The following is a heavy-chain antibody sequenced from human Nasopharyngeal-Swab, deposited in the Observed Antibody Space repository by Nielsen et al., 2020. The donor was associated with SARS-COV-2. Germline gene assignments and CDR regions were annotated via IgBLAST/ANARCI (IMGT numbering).Heavy chain of an antibody. CDR1: GFFYTNYW. D-gene: IGHD4-11*01. V-gene: IGHV5-51*01. Sequence: GESLKISCEGSGFFYTNYWIAWVRQVPGKGLEWLGIIYPGDSDTRYSPSFQGQVTISADKSISTAYLQWSSLKASDTAMYYCARLETVPDYWGQGTLVTVSS. CDR2: IYPGDSDT. J-gene: IGHJ4*02. CDR3: ARLETVPDY.